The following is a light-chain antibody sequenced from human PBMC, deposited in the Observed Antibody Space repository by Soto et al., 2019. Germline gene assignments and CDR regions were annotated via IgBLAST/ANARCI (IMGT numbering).Light chain of an antibody. Sequence: IIMTHSPATLSLSPIDIATLSVMSSQPVNNNLARYQHKPGQAPRLLIYGASTRATGIPARFSGSGSGTEFTLTISILQSEDFAVYYCQQYHNLRWWFGQGAEVDI. CDR1: QPVNNN. V-gene: IGKV3-15*01. CDR3: QQYHNLRWW. J-gene: IGKJ1*01. CDR2: GAS.